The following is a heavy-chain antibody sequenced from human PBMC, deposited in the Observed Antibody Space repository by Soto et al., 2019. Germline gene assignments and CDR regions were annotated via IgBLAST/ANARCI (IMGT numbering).Heavy chain of an antibody. CDR2: VFYTGFT. D-gene: IGHD1-20*01. V-gene: IGHV4-39*01. Sequence: SETLYLTCAVSGASINGSYYYCAWLRQSPGKGPEWIGSVFYTGFTSYNPSLESRVSVSVDTSKSQFSLKLSAVTAADTAVYYCATSQKGYNWNYFDHWGQGALVTVSS. J-gene: IGHJ4*02. CDR3: ATSQKGYNWNYFDH. CDR1: GASINGSYYY.